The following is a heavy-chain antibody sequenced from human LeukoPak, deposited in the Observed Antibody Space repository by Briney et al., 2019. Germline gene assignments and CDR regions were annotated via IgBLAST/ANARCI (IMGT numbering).Heavy chain of an antibody. Sequence: PSETLSPTCTVSGGSISSSTYYWGWIRQPPGKGLEWIGSIYYSGSTYYNPSLKSRVTISVDTSKNQFSLKLTSVTAADTAVYYCARTMEGYCSGGSCYQYSYYMDVWGKGTTVTVSS. CDR2: IYYSGST. CDR1: GGSISSSTYY. D-gene: IGHD2-15*01. J-gene: IGHJ6*03. V-gene: IGHV4-39*07. CDR3: ARTMEGYCSGGSCYQYSYYMDV.